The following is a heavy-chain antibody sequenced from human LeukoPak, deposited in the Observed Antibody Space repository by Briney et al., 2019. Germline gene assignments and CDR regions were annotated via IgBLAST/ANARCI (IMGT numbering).Heavy chain of an antibody. V-gene: IGHV3-48*03. CDR1: GFTFSSYE. CDR2: ISSSGSTI. D-gene: IGHD3-16*02. Sequence: GGSPRLSCAASGFTFSSYEMNWVRQAPGKGLEWVSYISSSGSTIYYADSVKGRFTVSRDNAKNSLYLQMNSLRAEDTAVYYCARVPNGITFGGVIDHFDYWGQGTLVTVSS. CDR3: ARVPNGITFGGVIDHFDY. J-gene: IGHJ4*02.